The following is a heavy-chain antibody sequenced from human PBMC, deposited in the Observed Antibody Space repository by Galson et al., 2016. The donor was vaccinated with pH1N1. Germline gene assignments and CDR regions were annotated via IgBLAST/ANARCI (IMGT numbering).Heavy chain of an antibody. CDR3: GRGRIDSAGSGSYYSNYYYGMDV. CDR2: IYTSGST. D-gene: IGHD3-10*01. CDR1: GDSMTSGFYY. J-gene: IGHJ6*02. Sequence: TLSLTCSVSGDSMTSGFYYWSWIRQPAGKALEYIGYIYTSGSTNYSPSLKSRLTISVDTSKNQVSLKLTSVTAADTAVYYCGRGRIDSAGSGSYYSNYYYGMDVWGQGTTVTVSS. V-gene: IGHV4-61*09.